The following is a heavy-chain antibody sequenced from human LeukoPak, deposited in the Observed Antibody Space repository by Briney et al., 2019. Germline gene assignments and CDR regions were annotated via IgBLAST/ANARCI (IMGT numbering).Heavy chain of an antibody. CDR2: ISGSGGST. J-gene: IGHJ4*02. CDR3: AKEQISENDSSGYYSGFDY. Sequence: PGGSLRLFCAASGFTFSSYAMHWVRQAPGKGPEWVSAISGSGGSTYYAGSVKGRFTISRDNSKNTLYLQMNSLRAEDTAVYYCAKEQISENDSSGYYSGFDYWGQGTLVTVSS. CDR1: GFTFSSYA. V-gene: IGHV3-23*01. D-gene: IGHD3-22*01.